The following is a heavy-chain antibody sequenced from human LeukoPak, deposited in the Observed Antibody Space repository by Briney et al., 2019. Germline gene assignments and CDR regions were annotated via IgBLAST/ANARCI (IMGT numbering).Heavy chain of an antibody. Sequence: ASVKASCKASGYTFSTYGISWVRQAPGQGLEWMGWISPYSDNTEYAQQFQGRVNMTTDTSTSTAYMELRSLRSDDTAVYYCARDPPHSSGPNSPCFEYWGQGTLVTVSS. CDR1: GYTFSTYG. CDR2: ISPYSDNT. V-gene: IGHV1-18*01. CDR3: ARDPPHSSGPNSPCFEY. D-gene: IGHD6-19*01. J-gene: IGHJ4*02.